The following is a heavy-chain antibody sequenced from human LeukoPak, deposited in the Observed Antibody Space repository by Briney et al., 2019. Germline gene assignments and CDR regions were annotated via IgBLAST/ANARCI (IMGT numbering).Heavy chain of an antibody. V-gene: IGHV4-34*01. D-gene: IGHD3-10*01. CDR2: INHSGST. CDR3: ARGRRGHSGSYYNSGPYYFDY. Sequence: SETLSLTCAVYGGSFSGYYWSWIRQPPGKGLEWIGEINHSGSTNYNPSLKSRVTISVDTSKNQFSLKLSSVTAADTAVYYCARGRRGHSGSYYNSGPYYFDYWGQGTLVTVSS. J-gene: IGHJ4*02. CDR1: GGSFSGYY.